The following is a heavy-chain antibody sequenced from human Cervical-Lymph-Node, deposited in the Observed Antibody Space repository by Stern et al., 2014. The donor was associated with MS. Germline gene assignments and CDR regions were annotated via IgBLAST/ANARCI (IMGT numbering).Heavy chain of an antibody. D-gene: IGHD2-2*01. CDR1: GGSIYNYY. V-gene: IGHV4-59*01. J-gene: IGHJ5*01. Sequence: QLQLQESGPGLVKPSETLSLTCTVSGGSIYNYYWTWIRQPPGKGLEWIGHIDYSGSTNYNPSLQSRVTISLYSSKNEFSLILTSFTAADTAVYYCARALRNAYTWFDPWGQGTLFTVSS. CDR3: ARALRNAYTWFDP. CDR2: IDYSGST.